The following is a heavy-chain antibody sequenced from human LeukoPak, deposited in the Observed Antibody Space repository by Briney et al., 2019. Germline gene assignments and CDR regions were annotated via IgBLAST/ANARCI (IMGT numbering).Heavy chain of an antibody. J-gene: IGHJ4*02. D-gene: IGHD2-15*01. V-gene: IGHV2-70*04. CDR3: ARTPRGTCYDY. Sequence: SGPTLVNPTQTLTLTCTFSGFSLTTNGMRVSWIRQTPGKALACLARIDWDDNKFYSTSLKTRLTISKDTSRNQVVLTMTNMDPVDTATYYCARTPRGTCYDYWGQGTLVTVSS. CDR2: IDWDDNK. CDR1: GFSLTTNGMR.